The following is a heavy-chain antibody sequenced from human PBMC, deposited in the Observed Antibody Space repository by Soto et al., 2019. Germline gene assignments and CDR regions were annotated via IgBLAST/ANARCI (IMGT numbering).Heavy chain of an antibody. Sequence: QVQLQESGPGLVKPSQTLSLTCTVSGGSISSGDYYWRWIRQPPGKGLEWIGYIYYSGSTYYNQSLKSRVTISVDTSKNQFSLKLSSVTAADTAVYYCARGGIVGYKNWFDPWGQGTLVTVSS. J-gene: IGHJ5*02. CDR3: ARGGIVGYKNWFDP. CDR2: IYYSGST. V-gene: IGHV4-30-4*01. CDR1: GGSISSGDYY. D-gene: IGHD1-26*01.